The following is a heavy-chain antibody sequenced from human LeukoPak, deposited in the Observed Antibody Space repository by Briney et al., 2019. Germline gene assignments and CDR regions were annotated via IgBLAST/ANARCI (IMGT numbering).Heavy chain of an antibody. CDR2: INHSGST. Sequence: SETLSLTCAVYGGSFSGYYWSWIRQPPGKGLEWIGEINHSGSTNYNPSLKRRVTISVDTSKNQFSLKLSSVTAADTAVYYCARLGAYDYVWGSYRHPGRLDYWGQGTLVTLSS. CDR1: GGSFSGYY. V-gene: IGHV4-34*01. CDR3: ARLGAYDYVWGSYRHPGRLDY. D-gene: IGHD3-16*02. J-gene: IGHJ4*02.